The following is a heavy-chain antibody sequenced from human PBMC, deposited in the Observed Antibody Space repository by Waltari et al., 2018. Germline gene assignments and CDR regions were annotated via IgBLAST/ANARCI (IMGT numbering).Heavy chain of an antibody. D-gene: IGHD1-26*01. V-gene: IGHV1-8*03. CDR1: GSTFPSHA. Sequence: QVQLVQSGAEVKKPGASVKVSCKASGSTFPSHALNWVRQATGQGLEWMGWMNPNSGNTGYAQKFQGRVTITSNTSISTAYMELSSLRSEDTAVYYCARGVGTWEPLDYWGQGTLVTVSS. J-gene: IGHJ4*02. CDR2: MNPNSGNT. CDR3: ARGVGTWEPLDY.